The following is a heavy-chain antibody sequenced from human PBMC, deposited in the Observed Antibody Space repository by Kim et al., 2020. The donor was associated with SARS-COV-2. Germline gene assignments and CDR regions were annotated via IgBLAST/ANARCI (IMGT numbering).Heavy chain of an antibody. CDR2: ISYDGSNK. J-gene: IGHJ4*02. CDR3: ARERRDY. CDR1: GFTFSSYA. Sequence: GGSLRLSCAASGFTFSSYAMHWVRQAPGKGLEWVAVISYDGSNKYYADSVKGRFTISRDNSKNTLYLQMNSLRAEDTAVYYCARERRDYWGQGTLVTVSS. V-gene: IGHV3-30-3*01.